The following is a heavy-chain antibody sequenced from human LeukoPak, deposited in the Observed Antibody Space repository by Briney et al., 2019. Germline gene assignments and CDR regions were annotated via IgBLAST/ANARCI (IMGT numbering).Heavy chain of an antibody. CDR3: AKDQKRRITMIVVVIRYFDY. Sequence: PGGSLTLSCAASGFTFSSYAMSWVRQAPGKGLEWVSAISGSGGSTYYADSVKGRFTISRDNSKNTLYLQMNSLRAEDTAVYYCAKDQKRRITMIVVVIRYFDYWGQGTLVTVSS. V-gene: IGHV3-23*01. J-gene: IGHJ4*02. CDR2: ISGSGGST. D-gene: IGHD3-22*01. CDR1: GFTFSSYA.